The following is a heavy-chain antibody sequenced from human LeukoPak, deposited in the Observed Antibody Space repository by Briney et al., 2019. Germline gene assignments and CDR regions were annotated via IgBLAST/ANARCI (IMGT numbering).Heavy chain of an antibody. D-gene: IGHD3-10*01. J-gene: IGHJ6*02. CDR2: INHSGST. CDR3: ARRGLWFAPYYYGMDV. CDR1: GGSFSGYY. Sequence: SETLSLTCAVYGGSFSGYYWSWIRQPPGKGLEWIGEINHSGSTNYNPSLKSRVTKSVDTSKNQFSLKLSSVTAADTAVYYCARRGLWFAPYYYGMDVWGQGTTVTVSS. V-gene: IGHV4-34*01.